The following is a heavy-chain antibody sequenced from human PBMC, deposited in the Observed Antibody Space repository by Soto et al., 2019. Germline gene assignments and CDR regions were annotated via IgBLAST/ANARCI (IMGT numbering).Heavy chain of an antibody. CDR1: GDSISSSFW. D-gene: IGHD4-17*01. CDR2: ICHTEST. CDR3: ARYDFGTFDY. V-gene: IGHV4-4*02. J-gene: IGHJ4*02. Sequence: SETLSLTCAVSGDSISSSFWWSWVRQPPGKGLEWIGEICHTESTVYNPSLKSRVTISVDKSKNQFSLNLDSVTAADTAVYYCARYDFGTFDYWGRGILVTVSS.